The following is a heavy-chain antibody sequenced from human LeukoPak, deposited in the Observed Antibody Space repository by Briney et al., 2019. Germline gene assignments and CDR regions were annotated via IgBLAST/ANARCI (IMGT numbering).Heavy chain of an antibody. D-gene: IGHD4-17*01. CDR1: GGSISSGGYY. Sequence: SETLSLTCTVSGGSISSGGYYWSWIRQHPGKGLEWIGYIYYSGSTYYNPSLKSRVTISVDTSKNQFSLKLSSVTAADTAVYYCARVRSTVTRGHAFDIWGQGTMVTVSS. CDR2: IYYSGST. V-gene: IGHV4-31*03. CDR3: ARVRSTVTRGHAFDI. J-gene: IGHJ3*02.